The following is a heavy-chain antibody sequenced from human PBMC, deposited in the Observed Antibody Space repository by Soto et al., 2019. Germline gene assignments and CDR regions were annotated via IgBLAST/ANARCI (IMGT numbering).Heavy chain of an antibody. CDR1: GFTFGDYA. CDR3: TRSARRYYDSSGAFDI. Sequence: GGSLRLSCTASGFTFGDYAMSWFRQAPGKGLEWVGFIRSKAYGGTTEYAASVKGRFTISRDDSKSIAHLQMDSLKTEDTAVYYCTRSARRYYDSSGAFDIWGQGTMVTVSS. V-gene: IGHV3-49*03. D-gene: IGHD3-22*01. CDR2: IRSKAYGGTT. J-gene: IGHJ3*02.